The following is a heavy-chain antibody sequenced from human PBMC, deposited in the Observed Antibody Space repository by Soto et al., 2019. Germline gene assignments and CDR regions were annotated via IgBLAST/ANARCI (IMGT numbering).Heavy chain of an antibody. CDR1: GGVFRNYA. J-gene: IGHJ5*01. V-gene: IGHV1-69*01. D-gene: IGHD1-26*01. CDR2: IIPVFGTA. Sequence: QVQLVQSGAEVKKPGSSVKVSCKASGGVFRNYAINWVRQAPGQGLEWMGGIIPVFGTADYPQKFQGRVTITADESTTTAYMELTSLKTEDTAVYFCARDRWGSYSFDSWGQGTQVTVAS. CDR3: ARDRWGSYSFDS.